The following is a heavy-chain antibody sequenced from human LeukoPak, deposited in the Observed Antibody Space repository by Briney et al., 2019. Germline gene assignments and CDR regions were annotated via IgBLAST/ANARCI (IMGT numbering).Heavy chain of an antibody. D-gene: IGHD5-12*01. CDR1: GLTFSSYA. V-gene: IGHV3-21*01. CDR3: AREHSGYDFPGRDYYYMDV. Sequence: GGSLRLSCAASGLTFSSYAMSWVRQAPGKGLEWVSAISSTSRSYIYYADSVKGRFTISRDNAKNSLYLQMNSLRAEDTAVYYCAREHSGYDFPGRDYYYMDVWGKGTTVTVSS. CDR2: ISSTSRSYI. J-gene: IGHJ6*03.